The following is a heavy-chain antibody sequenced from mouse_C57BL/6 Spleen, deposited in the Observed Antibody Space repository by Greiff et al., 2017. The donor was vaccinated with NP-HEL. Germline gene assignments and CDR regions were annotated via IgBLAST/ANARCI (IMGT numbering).Heavy chain of an antibody. J-gene: IGHJ3*01. CDR2: IYPGDGDT. CDR1: GYAFSSSW. Sequence: QVQLQQSGPELVKPGASVKISCKASGYAFSSSWMNWVKQRPGKGLEWIGRIYPGDGDTNYNGKFKGKATLTADKSSSTAYMQLSSLTSEDSAVYFWALGAWFAYWGQGTLVTVSA. D-gene: IGHD4-1*01. CDR3: ALGAWFAY. V-gene: IGHV1-82*01.